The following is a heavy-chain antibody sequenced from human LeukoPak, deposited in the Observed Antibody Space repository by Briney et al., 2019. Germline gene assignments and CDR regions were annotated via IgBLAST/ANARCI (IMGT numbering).Heavy chain of an antibody. CDR1: GFTFSIYT. Sequence: GGSLRLSCAASGFTFSIYTLNWVRQAPGRGLEWVSGISASGGSTYYADSVKGRFTVSRHNSKNTLYLQMNSLTAEDTAVYYCAKDGHSSGSNIDYWGQGNLVAVSS. V-gene: IGHV3-23*01. CDR3: AKDGHSSGSNIDY. D-gene: IGHD6-19*01. CDR2: ISASGGST. J-gene: IGHJ4*02.